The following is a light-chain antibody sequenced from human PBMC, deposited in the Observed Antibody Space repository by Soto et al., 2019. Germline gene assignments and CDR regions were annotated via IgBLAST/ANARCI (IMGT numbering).Light chain of an antibody. J-gene: IGLJ1*01. Sequence: QSVLIQPPSVSGSPGQSVTISCTGTSSDVGSYDYVSWYQQHPGTVPKPMIYNVNTQPSGVPDRFSGSKSVNTASLTISGLQAEDEADYYCSSYTTISTYVFGTGTKVTVL. CDR1: SSDVGSYDY. V-gene: IGLV2-18*02. CDR3: SSYTTISTYV. CDR2: NVN.